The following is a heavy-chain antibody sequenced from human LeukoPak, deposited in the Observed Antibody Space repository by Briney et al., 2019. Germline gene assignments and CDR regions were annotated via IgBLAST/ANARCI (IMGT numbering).Heavy chain of an antibody. Sequence: SETLSLTCTVSGDSISSSSSYWGWIRQPPGKGLEWIGYIYYSGSTNYNPSLKSRVTISVDTSKNQFSLKLSSVTAADTAVYYCARDGTQRRAFDIWGQGTMVTVSS. D-gene: IGHD6-25*01. J-gene: IGHJ3*02. CDR3: ARDGTQRRAFDI. CDR2: IYYSGST. V-gene: IGHV4-61*01. CDR1: GDSISSSSSY.